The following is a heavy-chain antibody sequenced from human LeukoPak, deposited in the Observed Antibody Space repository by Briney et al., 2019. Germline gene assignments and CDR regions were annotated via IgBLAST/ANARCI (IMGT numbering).Heavy chain of an antibody. D-gene: IGHD1-26*01. Sequence: GGSLRLSCAGSGFTFSNYWMSWVRQAPGKGLEWVAYIKEDGSEAKYVDSVKGRFTISRDNAKNSLFLQMNSLRVEDTAVYYCARDGTSGSSWGQGILVTVSS. CDR2: IKEDGSEA. J-gene: IGHJ5*02. CDR3: ARDGTSGSS. V-gene: IGHV3-7*01. CDR1: GFTFSNYW.